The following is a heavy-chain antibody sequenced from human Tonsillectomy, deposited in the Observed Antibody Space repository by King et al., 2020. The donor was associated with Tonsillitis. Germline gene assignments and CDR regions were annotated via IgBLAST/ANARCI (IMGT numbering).Heavy chain of an antibody. Sequence: QLVQSGGGVVQPGRSLRLSCAASGFTFSFYGMNWVRQAPGKGLEWVAVISYDGSNKYYEDSVKGRFTISRDNSKNTLYLQMNILRAEDTAVYSCAKEITAMVGGLDYWGQGTLVTVSS. J-gene: IGHJ4*02. CDR2: ISYDGSNK. D-gene: IGHD5-18*01. V-gene: IGHV3-30*18. CDR1: GFTFSFYG. CDR3: AKEITAMVGGLDY.